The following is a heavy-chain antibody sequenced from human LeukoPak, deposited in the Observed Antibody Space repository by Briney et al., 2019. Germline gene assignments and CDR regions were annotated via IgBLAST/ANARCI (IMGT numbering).Heavy chain of an antibody. J-gene: IGHJ4*02. CDR3: ARDTEHLYFVFDY. Sequence: GGSLRLSCAASGFTFSRYSMNWVRQAPGKGLEWVSYISRSGSTIYYADSVKGRFTISRDNAKNSLYLQMNSLRDEDTAVYYCARDTEHLYFVFDYWGQGTMVTFSS. D-gene: IGHD2-2*02. V-gene: IGHV3-48*02. CDR2: ISRSGSTI. CDR1: GFTFSRYS.